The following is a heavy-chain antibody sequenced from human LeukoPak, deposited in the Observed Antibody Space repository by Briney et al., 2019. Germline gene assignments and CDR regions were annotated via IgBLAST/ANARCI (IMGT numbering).Heavy chain of an antibody. CDR3: ARGGLQQPDWLLY. V-gene: IGHV1-18*01. CDR2: ISAYNGNT. D-gene: IGHD6-13*01. Sequence: ASVKVSCKASGYTFTSYGISWVRQAPGQGLEWMGWISAYNGNTNYAQKLQGRVTMTTDTSTSPAYMELRSLRPDDTAVYYCARGGLQQPDWLLYWGQGTLVTVSS. CDR1: GYTFTSYG. J-gene: IGHJ4*02.